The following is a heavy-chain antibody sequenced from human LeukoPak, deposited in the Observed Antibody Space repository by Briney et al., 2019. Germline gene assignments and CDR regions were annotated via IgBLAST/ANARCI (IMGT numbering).Heavy chain of an antibody. J-gene: IGHJ4*02. CDR1: GFTFSNAW. D-gene: IGHD1-1*01. V-gene: IGHV3-15*01. CDR3: TTGTGTTWGVSFDY. Sequence: GGSLRLSCAASGFTFSNAWMSWVRQAPGKGLEWVGRIKSKTDGGTTGYAAPVKGRFTISRDDSRNTLYLQMNSLKTEDTAVYYCTTGTGTTWGVSFDYWGQGTLVTVSS. CDR2: IKSKTDGGTT.